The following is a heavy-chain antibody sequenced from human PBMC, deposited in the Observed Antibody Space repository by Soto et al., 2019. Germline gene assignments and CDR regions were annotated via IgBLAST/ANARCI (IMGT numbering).Heavy chain of an antibody. CDR3: ARVAYSDFEYFFDS. Sequence: TLSLTCAVSGASISSGDYYWSWVRQPPGKGLEWIGHIHHGGTPYYKASLKSLVSISQDRSKNQFSLSLSSVTAADTAMYFCARVAYSDFEYFFDSWGQGILVTVSS. J-gene: IGHJ4*02. CDR2: IHHGGTP. D-gene: IGHD5-18*01. CDR1: GASISSGDYY. V-gene: IGHV4-30-2*01.